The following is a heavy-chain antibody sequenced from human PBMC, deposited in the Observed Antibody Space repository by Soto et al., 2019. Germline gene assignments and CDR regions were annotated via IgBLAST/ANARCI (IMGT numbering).Heavy chain of an antibody. V-gene: IGHV4-59*01. J-gene: IGHJ6*03. CDR3: ARAIRGYSFGYYYYYYMDV. CDR2: IYYSGST. Sequence: QVQLQESGPGLVKPSETLSLTCTVSGGSISSYYWSWIRQPPGKGLEWLGYIYYSGSTNYNPSLKSRVTISVDTSKNQYSLKLSSVTAADTAVYYCARAIRGYSFGYYYYYYMDVWGKGTTVTVSS. D-gene: IGHD5-18*01. CDR1: GGSISSYY.